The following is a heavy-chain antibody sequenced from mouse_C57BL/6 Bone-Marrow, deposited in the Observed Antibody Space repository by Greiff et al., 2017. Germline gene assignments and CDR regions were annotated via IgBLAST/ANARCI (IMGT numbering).Heavy chain of an antibody. J-gene: IGHJ4*01. V-gene: IGHV1-55*01. CDR1: GYTFTSYW. D-gene: IGHD1-1*01. CDR2: IYPGSGST. Sequence: QVQLQQPGAELVKPGASVKMSCKASGYTFTSYWITWVKQRPGQGLEWIGDIYPGSGSTNYNEKFKGKATLTADKSSSTAFMQLSSLTSEDSAVYFCAREGGYYYGSSYWDGAMDYGGQGTSVTVSS. CDR3: AREGGYYYGSSYWDGAMDY.